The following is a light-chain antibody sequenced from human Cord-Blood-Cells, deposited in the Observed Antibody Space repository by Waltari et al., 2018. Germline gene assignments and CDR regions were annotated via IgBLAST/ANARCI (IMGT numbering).Light chain of an antibody. J-gene: IGKJ2*03. CDR3: QQYNNWPPYS. V-gene: IGKV3-15*01. CDR1: QSVSSN. CDR2: GAS. Sequence: EIVMPQSPATLSVSPGERATLSCRASQSVSSNLAWYQQKPGQAPRLLIYGASTRATGIPARFSGSGSGTEFTLTRSRLQSEDFAVYYCQQYNNWPPYSFGQGTKLEIK.